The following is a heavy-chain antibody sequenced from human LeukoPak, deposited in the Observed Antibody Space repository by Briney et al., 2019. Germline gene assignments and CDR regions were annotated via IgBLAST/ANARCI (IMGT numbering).Heavy chain of an antibody. Sequence: SVKVPCKASGGTFSSYTISWVRQAPGQGLEWMGRIIPILGIANYAQKFQGRVTITADKSTSTAYMELSSLRSEDTAVYYCARYYDSSGYYYGYWGQGTLVTVSS. CDR3: ARYYDSSGYYYGY. J-gene: IGHJ4*02. CDR2: IIPILGIA. V-gene: IGHV1-69*02. D-gene: IGHD3-22*01. CDR1: GGTFSSYT.